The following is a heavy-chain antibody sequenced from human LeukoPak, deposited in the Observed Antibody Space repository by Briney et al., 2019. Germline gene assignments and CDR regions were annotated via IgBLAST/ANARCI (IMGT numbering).Heavy chain of an antibody. V-gene: IGHV4-59*01. CDR1: GGSFSDYY. J-gene: IGHJ4*02. Sequence: SETLSLTCAVYGGSFSDYYWSWIRQTPEKGLEWIGYMSYSGRTDYGPSLKSRVTMSVDTSKNQFSLKMSYVTAADTGVYYCARGYCRDDICQVFPYWGQGTLVTVSS. D-gene: IGHD2-21*02. CDR3: ARGYCRDDICQVFPY. CDR2: MSYSGRT.